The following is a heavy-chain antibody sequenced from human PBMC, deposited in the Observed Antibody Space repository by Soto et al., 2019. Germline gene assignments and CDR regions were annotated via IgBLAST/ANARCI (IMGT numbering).Heavy chain of an antibody. Sequence: ASVKVSCKASGYTFTSYGISWVRQAPGQGLEWMGWISAYNGNTNYAQKLQGRVTMTTDTSTSTVYMELRSLRSDDTAVYYCARMDYGVAFDIWGQGTMVTVSS. D-gene: IGHD4-17*01. CDR1: GYTFTSYG. CDR3: ARMDYGVAFDI. CDR2: ISAYNGNT. V-gene: IGHV1-18*01. J-gene: IGHJ3*02.